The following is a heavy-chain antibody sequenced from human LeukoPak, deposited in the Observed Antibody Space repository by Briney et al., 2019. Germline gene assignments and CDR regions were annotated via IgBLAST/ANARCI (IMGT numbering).Heavy chain of an antibody. V-gene: IGHV1-2*06. Sequence: ALVRVSFKASGYNFAGYYMHWVGQAPGPRLEWMERRNNKYGAENVKQKFQGRVNKTGNASNITAYRELSSLKSDDTAVYYCARADDYGDYRDYWGQGTLVTVSS. CDR1: GYNFAGYY. D-gene: IGHD4-17*01. CDR2: RNNKYGAE. CDR3: ARADDYGDYRDY. J-gene: IGHJ4*02.